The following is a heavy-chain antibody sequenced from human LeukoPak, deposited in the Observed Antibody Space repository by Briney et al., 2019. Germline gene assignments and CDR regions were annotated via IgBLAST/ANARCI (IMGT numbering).Heavy chain of an antibody. J-gene: IGHJ4*02. CDR1: GFTFSNAW. Sequence: PGGSLRLSCAASGFTFSNAWMSWVRQAPGKGLEWVANIKQDGSEKYYVDSVKGRFTISRDNAKNSLYLQMNSLRAKDTAVYYCARGGGYRPYYFDYWGQGTLVTVSS. CDR3: ARGGGYRPYYFDY. CDR2: IKQDGSEK. D-gene: IGHD3-16*01. V-gene: IGHV3-7*04.